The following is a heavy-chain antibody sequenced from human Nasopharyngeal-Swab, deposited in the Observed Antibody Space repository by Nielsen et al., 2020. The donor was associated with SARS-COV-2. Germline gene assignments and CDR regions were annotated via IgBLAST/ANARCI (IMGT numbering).Heavy chain of an antibody. V-gene: IGHV3-21*01. Sequence: GESLKISCAVSGFTFNNYNFNWVRQAPGKGLEWVSSISSSSSYTNYADSVKGRFTISRDNAKNSLYLQMNSLRAEDTAVYYCARRRPILHLGEFSSSFDSWGQGTLVTVSS. CDR2: ISSSSSYT. CDR1: GFTFNNYN. J-gene: IGHJ4*02. CDR3: ARRRPILHLGEFSSSFDS. D-gene: IGHD3-16*01.